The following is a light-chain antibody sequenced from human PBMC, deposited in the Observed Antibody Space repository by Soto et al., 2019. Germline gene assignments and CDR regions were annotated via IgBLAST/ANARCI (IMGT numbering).Light chain of an antibody. CDR3: SSYTPIKSVV. J-gene: IGLJ2*01. Sequence: QSALTQPASVSGSPGQSVTISCTGTSSDIGTYKYVSWFQHQPGKAPKLIIFDDSNRPSGISDRFSGFKSANTAYLTISGVQPEAEDEYQCSSYTPIKSVVFGGGTKLTVL. V-gene: IGLV2-14*03. CDR1: SSDIGTYKY. CDR2: DDS.